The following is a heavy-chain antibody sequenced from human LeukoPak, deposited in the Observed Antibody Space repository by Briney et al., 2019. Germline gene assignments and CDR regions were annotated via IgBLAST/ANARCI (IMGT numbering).Heavy chain of an antibody. D-gene: IGHD3-3*01. V-gene: IGHV3-30*04. CDR2: ISYDGSNK. Sequence: GGSLRLSCAASGFTFSSYAMHWVRQAPGKGLEWVAVISYDGSNKYYADSVKGRFTISRDNSKNTLYLQMNGLRAEDTAVYYRARAKYYDFWSGSGFDYWGQGTLVTVSS. CDR3: ARAKYYDFWSGSGFDY. CDR1: GFTFSSYA. J-gene: IGHJ4*02.